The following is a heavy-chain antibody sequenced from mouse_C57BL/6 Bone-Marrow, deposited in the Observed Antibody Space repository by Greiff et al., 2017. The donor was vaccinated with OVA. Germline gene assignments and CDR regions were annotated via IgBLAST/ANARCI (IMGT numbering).Heavy chain of an antibody. V-gene: IGHV5-6*02. J-gene: IGHJ4*01. CDR3: ARHRYYGSLYYYAMDY. Sequence: DVMLVESGGDLVKPGGSLKLSCAASGFTFSSYGMSWVRQTPDKRLEWVATISSGGSYTYYPDSVKGRFTISRDNAKNTLYLQMSSLKSEDTAMYYCARHRYYGSLYYYAMDYWGQGTSVTVSS. CDR2: ISSGGSYT. CDR1: GFTFSSYG. D-gene: IGHD1-1*01.